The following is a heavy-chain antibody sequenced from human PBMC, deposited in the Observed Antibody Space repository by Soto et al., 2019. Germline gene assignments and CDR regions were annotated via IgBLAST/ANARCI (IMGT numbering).Heavy chain of an antibody. Sequence: TLSLDFTVSGGSIRRGGYYWSFIRKHPGKGLEWIGYIYYSGSTYYNPSLKSRVTISVDTSKNQFSLKLSSVTAADTAVYYCARGGTITGTTFWFDPWGQGTLVTVSS. V-gene: IGHV4-31*03. J-gene: IGHJ5*02. CDR2: IYYSGST. D-gene: IGHD1-7*01. CDR3: ARGGTITGTTFWFDP. CDR1: GGSIRRGGYY.